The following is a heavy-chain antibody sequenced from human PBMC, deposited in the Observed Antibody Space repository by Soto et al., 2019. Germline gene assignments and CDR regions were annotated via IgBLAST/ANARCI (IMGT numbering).Heavy chain of an antibody. V-gene: IGHV4-59*08. CDR3: ARHPYYYGSGSQYFQH. CDR1: GGSISSYY. Sequence: SETLSLTCTVSGGSISSYYWSWIRQPPGKGLEWIGYIYNSGSTNYNPSLKSRVTISVDTSKNQFSLKLSSVTAADTAVYYCARHPYYYGSGSQYFQHWGQGTLVTVSS. J-gene: IGHJ1*01. D-gene: IGHD3-10*01. CDR2: IYNSGST.